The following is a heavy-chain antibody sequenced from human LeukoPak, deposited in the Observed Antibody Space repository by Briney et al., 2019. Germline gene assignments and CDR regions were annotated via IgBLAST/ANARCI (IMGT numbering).Heavy chain of an antibody. V-gene: IGHV4-34*01. CDR1: GGSFSGYY. D-gene: IGHD3-22*01. Sequence: SGTLSLTCAVYGGSFSGYYWSWIRQPPGKGLEWIGEINHSGSTNYNPSLKSRVTISVDTSKNQFSLKLSSVTAADTAVYYCARVRYYDSSGYQATPDDAFDIWGQGTMVTVSS. CDR2: INHSGST. CDR3: ARVRYYDSSGYQATPDDAFDI. J-gene: IGHJ3*02.